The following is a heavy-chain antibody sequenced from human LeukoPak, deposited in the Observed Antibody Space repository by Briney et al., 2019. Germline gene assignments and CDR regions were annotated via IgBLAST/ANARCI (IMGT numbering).Heavy chain of an antibody. CDR3: ARHMRTYYYGSGSYYFDY. J-gene: IGHJ4*02. CDR2: INHSGST. V-gene: IGHV4-34*01. D-gene: IGHD3-10*01. CDR1: GGSFSGYY. Sequence: PSETLSLTCAVYGGSFSGYYWSWIRQPPGKGLEWIGEINHSGSTNYNPSLKSRVTISVDTSKNQFSLKLSSVTAADTAVYYCARHMRTYYYGSGSYYFDYWGQGTLVTVSS.